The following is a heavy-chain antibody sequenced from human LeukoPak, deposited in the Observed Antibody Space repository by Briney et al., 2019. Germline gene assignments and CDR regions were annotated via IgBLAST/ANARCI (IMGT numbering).Heavy chain of an antibody. D-gene: IGHD3-22*01. CDR3: ARRYFDYYDSSGYWFDP. Sequence: PSQTPSLTCTVSGGSISSGSYYWSWIRQPAGKGLEWIGRIYTSGSTNYNPSLKSRVTISVDTSKNQFSLKLSSVTAADTAVYYCARRYFDYYDSSGYWFDPWGQGILVTVSS. CDR2: IYTSGST. J-gene: IGHJ5*02. V-gene: IGHV4-61*02. CDR1: GGSISSGSYY.